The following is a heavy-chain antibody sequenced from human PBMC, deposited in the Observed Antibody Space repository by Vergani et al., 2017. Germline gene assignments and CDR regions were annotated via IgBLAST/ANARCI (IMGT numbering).Heavy chain of an antibody. J-gene: IGHJ5*02. D-gene: IGHD3-3*01. CDR1: GGSFSGYY. Sequence: QLLLQESGPGLVKPSETLSLTCAVYGGSFSGYYWSWIRQPPGKGLEWIGEINHSGSTNYNPSLKSRVIISVDTSKNQFSLKLSSVTAADTAVYYCARCGFWSGYKKPPNWFDPWGQGTLVTVSS. V-gene: IGHV4-34*10. CDR3: ARCGFWSGYKKPPNWFDP. CDR2: INHSGST.